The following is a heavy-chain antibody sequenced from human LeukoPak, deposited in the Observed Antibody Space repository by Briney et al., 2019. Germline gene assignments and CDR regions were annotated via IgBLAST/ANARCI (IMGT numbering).Heavy chain of an antibody. V-gene: IGHV3-7*01. D-gene: IGHD3-3*01. J-gene: IGHJ4*02. Sequence: GGSLRLSCAASGFIFTNYFMSWIRQAPGKGLEWVASIKHDGSEKYYVDSVRGRFTISRDNTMNSLYLQMSSLRAEDTAVYYCATDRGWRTSGYYLYYFEYWGQGTLVTYSS. CDR3: ATDRGWRTSGYYLYYFEY. CDR1: GFIFTNYF. CDR2: IKHDGSEK.